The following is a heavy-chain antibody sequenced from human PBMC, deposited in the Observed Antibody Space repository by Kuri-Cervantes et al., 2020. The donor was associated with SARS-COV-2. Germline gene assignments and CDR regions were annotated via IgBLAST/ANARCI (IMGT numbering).Heavy chain of an antibody. CDR3: AKDLLEYYDSWSGYYTGEYGMDV. J-gene: IGHJ6*02. V-gene: IGHV3-23*01. CDR1: GFTFSSYA. Sequence: GESLKISCAASGFTFSSYAMSWVRQAPGKGLEWVPAISGSGGSTYYADSVKGRFTISRDNSKNTLHLQMNSLRAEDTAVYYCAKDLLEYYDSWSGYYTGEYGMDVWGQGTTVTVSS. CDR2: ISGSGGST. D-gene: IGHD3-3*01.